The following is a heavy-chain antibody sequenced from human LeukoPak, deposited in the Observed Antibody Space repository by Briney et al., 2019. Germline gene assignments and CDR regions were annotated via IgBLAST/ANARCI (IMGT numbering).Heavy chain of an antibody. D-gene: IGHD6-6*01. CDR3: AAQYSSSSLPFDY. CDR2: IIPILGIA. CDR1: GGTFSSYA. J-gene: IGHJ4*02. V-gene: IGHV1-69*04. Sequence: ASVKVSCKASGGTFSSYAISWVRQAPGQGLEWMGRIIPILGIANYAQKFQGRVTITADKSTSTAYMELSSLRSEDTAVYYCAAQYSSSSLPFDYWGQGTLVTVSS.